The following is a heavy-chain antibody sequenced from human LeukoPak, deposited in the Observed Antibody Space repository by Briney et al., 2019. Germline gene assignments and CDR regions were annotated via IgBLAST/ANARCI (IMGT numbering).Heavy chain of an antibody. CDR3: AREGMAMGPFDY. CDR1: GYTFTSYY. J-gene: IGHJ4*02. V-gene: IGHV1-46*01. CDR2: INPSGGST. Sequence: ASVKVSCKASGYTFTSYYMHWVLQAPGQGLEWMGIINPSGGSTSYAQKFQGRVTMTRDTSTSTVYMELSSLRSEDTAVYYCAREGMAMGPFDYWGQGTLVTVSS. D-gene: IGHD5-18*01.